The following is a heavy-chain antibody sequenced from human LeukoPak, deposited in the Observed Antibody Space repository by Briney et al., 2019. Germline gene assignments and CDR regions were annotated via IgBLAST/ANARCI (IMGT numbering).Heavy chain of an antibody. CDR2: IYHSGYA. CDR3: ASGGFCGGTTCYPTWFDP. V-gene: IGHV4-59*02. CDR1: GGSVSSNY. Sequence: SETLSLTCSVSGGSVSSNYWAWLRQPPGKGPEWIGYIYHSGYAKYNPSLKSRVTISIDTSKNQFSLKLSSVTAADTAVYFCASGGFCGGTTCYPTWFDPWGQGTLVTVSS. J-gene: IGHJ5*02. D-gene: IGHD2-2*01.